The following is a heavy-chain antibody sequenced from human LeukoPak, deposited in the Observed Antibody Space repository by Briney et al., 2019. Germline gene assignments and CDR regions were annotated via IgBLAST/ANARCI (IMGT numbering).Heavy chain of an antibody. Sequence: PGGALRLSCAASGFTFSSYSMNWVRQAPGKGLEWVSYISSSSSTIYYADSVKGRFTISRDNSKNTLYLQMNSLRAEDTAVYYCARGRTTYYYGSGSFYNPENNCFDPWGQGTMVTVSS. V-gene: IGHV3-48*01. J-gene: IGHJ5*02. CDR1: GFTFSSYS. D-gene: IGHD3-10*01. CDR2: ISSSSSTI. CDR3: ARGRTTYYYGSGSFYNPENNCFDP.